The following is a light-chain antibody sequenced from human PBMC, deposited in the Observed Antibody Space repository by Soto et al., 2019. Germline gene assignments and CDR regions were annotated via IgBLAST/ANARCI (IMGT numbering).Light chain of an antibody. CDR3: QQYYSTPYT. Sequence: DIQMTQSPSSLSAFVGDRVTITCRASQSISTSLNWYQQKPGMAPKLLIYATSNFQSGIPSRFSGTRSGAECTLTISSLQPDDFATYYCQQYYSTPYTFGQGTKVEIK. CDR2: ATS. J-gene: IGKJ2*01. CDR1: QSISTS. V-gene: IGKV1-39*01.